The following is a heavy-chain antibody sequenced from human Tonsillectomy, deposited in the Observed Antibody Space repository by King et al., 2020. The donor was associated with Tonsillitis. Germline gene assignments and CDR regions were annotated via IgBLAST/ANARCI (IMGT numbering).Heavy chain of an antibody. CDR1: GGSISSGDHY. CDR3: ARGNGYCSSTSCPPVDY. J-gene: IGHJ4*02. V-gene: IGHV4-30-4*01. D-gene: IGHD2-2*01. CDR2: IYYSGST. Sequence: QLQESGPGLVKPSQTLSLTCTVSGGSISSGDHYWSWIRQPPGKGLEWIGYIYYSGSTYYNPSLKSRIIISVDTSKNQFSLKLTSVTAADTAVYYCARGNGYCSSTSCPPVDYWGQGTLVTVSS.